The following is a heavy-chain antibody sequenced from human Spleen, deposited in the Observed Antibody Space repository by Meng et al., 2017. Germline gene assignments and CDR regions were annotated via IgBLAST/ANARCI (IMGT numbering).Heavy chain of an antibody. V-gene: IGHV4-34*04. J-gene: IGHJ4*02. CDR1: GGSFSDYY. CDR3: ARGPTTMAHDFDY. CDR2: INHSGST. Sequence: QLQRQEWGPGLVKSTGHLSLTCVVSGGSFSDYYWSWIRQPPGKGLEWIGEINHSGSTNNNPSLESRATISVDTSQNNLSLKLSSVTAADSAVYYCARGPTTMAHDFDYWGQGTLVTVSS. D-gene: IGHD4-11*01.